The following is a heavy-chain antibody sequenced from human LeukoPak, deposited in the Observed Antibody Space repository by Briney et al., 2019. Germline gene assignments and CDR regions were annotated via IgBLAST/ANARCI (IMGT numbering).Heavy chain of an antibody. D-gene: IGHD6-13*01. Sequence: GASVKVSCKASGYTFTSYDINWVRQATGQGLEWMGWMNPNSGNTGYAQKFQGRVTMTRNTSISTAYMELSSLRSEDTAVYYCARHARAKIAAAAYFDYWGQGTLVTVSS. V-gene: IGHV1-8*01. J-gene: IGHJ4*02. CDR2: MNPNSGNT. CDR1: GYTFTSYD. CDR3: ARHARAKIAAAAYFDY.